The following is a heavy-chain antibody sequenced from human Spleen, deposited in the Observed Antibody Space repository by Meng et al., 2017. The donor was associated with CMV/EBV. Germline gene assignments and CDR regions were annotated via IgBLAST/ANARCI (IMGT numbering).Heavy chain of an antibody. CDR2: ISWNSGTI. V-gene: IGHV3-9*01. CDR3: AKKGSWELLSSWFDP. D-gene: IGHD1-26*01. Sequence: SLKISCAASGFTFDDYAMHWVRQAPGKGLEWVSGISWNSGTIGYAVSVKGRFTISRDNSKNTMYLQMNSLRPEDTAVYYCAKKGSWELLSSWFDPWGQGTLVTVSS. CDR1: GFTFDDYA. J-gene: IGHJ5*02.